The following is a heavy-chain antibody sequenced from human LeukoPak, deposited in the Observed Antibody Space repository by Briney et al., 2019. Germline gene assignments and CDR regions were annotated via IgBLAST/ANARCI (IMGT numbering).Heavy chain of an antibody. CDR1: GRSISSSSFY. CDR2: IYYSGST. Sequence: KPSETLSRTCTASGRSISSSSFYWGWIRQPPGKGLEWIGYIYYSGSTSYNPSLKSRVTISVDTSKKQFSLKLSSVTAADTAFYYCARYIVSYPHDAFDIWGQGTMVTVSS. V-gene: IGHV4-61*05. D-gene: IGHD1-26*01. CDR3: ARYIVSYPHDAFDI. J-gene: IGHJ3*02.